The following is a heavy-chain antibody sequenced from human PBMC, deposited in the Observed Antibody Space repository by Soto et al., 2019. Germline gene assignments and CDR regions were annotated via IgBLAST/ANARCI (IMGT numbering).Heavy chain of an antibody. D-gene: IGHD6-13*01. V-gene: IGHV3-23*01. CDR2: ISGSGGST. Sequence: PGGSLRLSCAASGFTFSSYAMSWVRQAPGKGLEWVSAISGSGGSTYYADSVKGRFTISRDNSKNTLYLQMNSLRAEDTAVYYCAKSQRQQLGSGYYYYYMDVWGKGTTVTVSS. CDR1: GFTFSSYA. CDR3: AKSQRQQLGSGYYYYYMDV. J-gene: IGHJ6*03.